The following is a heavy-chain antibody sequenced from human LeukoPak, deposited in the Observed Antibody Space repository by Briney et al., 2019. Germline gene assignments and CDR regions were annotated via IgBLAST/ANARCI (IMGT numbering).Heavy chain of an antibody. Sequence: PSETLSLTCTVSGGSISGYYWSWIRQPPGKGLEWIGCIYYTGSTSYNPSLKSRVTISVDTSKNPFSLKLSSVTAADTAVYYCARYGGSPSNYFGLWGQGTLITVSS. V-gene: IGHV4-59*08. CDR2: IYYTGST. D-gene: IGHD1-26*01. J-gene: IGHJ4*02. CDR1: GGSISGYY. CDR3: ARYGGSPSNYFGL.